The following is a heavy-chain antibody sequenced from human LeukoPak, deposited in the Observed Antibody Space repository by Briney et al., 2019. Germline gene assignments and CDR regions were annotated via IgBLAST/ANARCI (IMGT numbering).Heavy chain of an antibody. CDR2: INPSGGST. J-gene: IGHJ1*01. D-gene: IGHD3-22*01. CDR3: ARGPHYYDSSGYETGDFQH. Sequence: ASVKVSCKASGYTFTSYYMHWVRQAPGQGLEWMGIINPSGGSTSYAQKFQGRVTMTRDTSTSTVYMELSSPRSEDTAVYYCARGPHYYDSSGYETGDFQHWGQGTLVTVSS. V-gene: IGHV1-46*01. CDR1: GYTFTSYY.